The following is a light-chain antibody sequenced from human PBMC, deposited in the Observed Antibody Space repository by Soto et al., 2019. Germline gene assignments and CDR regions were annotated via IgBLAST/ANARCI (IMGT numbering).Light chain of an antibody. V-gene: IGLV1-44*01. CDR2: NSN. Sequence: VLSQPPSASGTPGQTVIISCSGSRSDIGSNFVNWYQHLPGTAPKLLIYNSNQRPSGVPDRFSGSKSGTSASLAISGLQSEDEADYYCAAWDDSLTGPVFGTGTKATVL. CDR1: RSDIGSNF. CDR3: AAWDDSLTGPV. J-gene: IGLJ1*01.